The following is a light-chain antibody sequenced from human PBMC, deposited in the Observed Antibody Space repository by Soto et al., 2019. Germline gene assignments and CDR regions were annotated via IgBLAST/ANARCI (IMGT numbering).Light chain of an antibody. CDR3: QQYSSSLIT. CDR2: GAS. J-gene: IGKJ5*01. Sequence: ESVLTQSPGTLSLSPGERATLSCRASQSVSSSYLAWYQQKPGQAPRLLIYGASSRATGIPDRFSGSGSGTDFTLTISRLEPEDFAVYYCQQYSSSLITLGQGTRLEI. CDR1: QSVSSSY. V-gene: IGKV3-20*01.